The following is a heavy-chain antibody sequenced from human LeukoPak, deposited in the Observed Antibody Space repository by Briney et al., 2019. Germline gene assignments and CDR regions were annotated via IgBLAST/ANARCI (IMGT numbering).Heavy chain of an antibody. CDR2: ISSSSSYI. J-gene: IGHJ4*02. D-gene: IGHD3-10*01. CDR3: AREPLKLLWFGEPSGY. Sequence: GGSLRLSCAASGFTFSSSSMNWVRQAPGKGLEWVSSISSSSSYIYYADSVKGRFTISGDNAKNSLYLQMNSLRAEDTAVYYCAREPLKLLWFGEPSGYWGQGTLVTVSS. V-gene: IGHV3-21*01. CDR1: GFTFSSSS.